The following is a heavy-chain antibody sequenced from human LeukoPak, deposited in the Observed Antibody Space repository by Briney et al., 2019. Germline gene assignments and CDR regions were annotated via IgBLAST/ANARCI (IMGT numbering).Heavy chain of an antibody. CDR3: AKGGRITMLRGVQRDHYFDY. V-gene: IGHV3-30*04. D-gene: IGHD3-10*01. CDR2: ISYDGSNK. J-gene: IGHJ4*02. CDR1: GFTFSSYA. Sequence: PGGSLRLSCAVSGFTFSSYAMHWVRQAPGKGLEWVAVISYDGSNKYYADSVKGRFTISRDNSKNTLYLQMNSLRVEDTAVYYCAKGGRITMLRGVQRDHYFDYWGQGTLVTVSS.